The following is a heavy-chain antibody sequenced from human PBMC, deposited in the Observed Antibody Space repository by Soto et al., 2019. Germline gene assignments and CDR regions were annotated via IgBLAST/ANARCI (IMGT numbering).Heavy chain of an antibody. CDR2: IIPIFGTT. J-gene: IGHJ5*02. Sequence: QVHLMQSGAEVKKPGSSVKVSCKASGGTFGSDAITWVRQAPGQGLEWVGRIIPIFGTTNYAQNLQGRVTISADKSTLTSYIELHILTSDDTALYYCAGDRTDSGYYTNWLDPWGQGTQVTVSS. V-gene: IGHV1-69*06. D-gene: IGHD3-22*01. CDR3: AGDRTDSGYYTNWLDP. CDR1: GGTFGSDA.